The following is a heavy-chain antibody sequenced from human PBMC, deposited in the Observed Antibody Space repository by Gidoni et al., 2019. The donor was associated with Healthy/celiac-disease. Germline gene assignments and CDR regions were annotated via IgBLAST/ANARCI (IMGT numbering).Heavy chain of an antibody. Sequence: EVQLLESGGGLVQPGGSLRLSCAASGFTFSSYAMSWVRQAPGKGLEWVSAISGSGGSTYYADSVKGRFTISRDNSKNTLYLQMNSLRAEDTAVYYCAKDMSDFWSGYYGTGLDYWGQGTLVTVSS. V-gene: IGHV3-23*01. D-gene: IGHD3-3*01. CDR1: GFTFSSYA. CDR2: ISGSGGST. CDR3: AKDMSDFWSGYYGTGLDY. J-gene: IGHJ4*02.